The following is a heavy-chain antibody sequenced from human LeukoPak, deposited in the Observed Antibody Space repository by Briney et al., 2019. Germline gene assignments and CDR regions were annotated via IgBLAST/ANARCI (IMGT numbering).Heavy chain of an antibody. V-gene: IGHV4-59*08. CDR2: SYYSGST. CDR3: ARQVSYYYDSSGYYQRNDAFDI. D-gene: IGHD3-22*01. CDR1: GGSISSYY. Sequence: SETLSLTCTVSGGSISSYYWSWIRQPPGKGLEWIGYSYYSGSTNYNPSLKSRVTISVDTSKNQFSLKLSSVTAADTAVYYCARQVSYYYDSSGYYQRNDAFDIWGQGTMVTVSS. J-gene: IGHJ3*02.